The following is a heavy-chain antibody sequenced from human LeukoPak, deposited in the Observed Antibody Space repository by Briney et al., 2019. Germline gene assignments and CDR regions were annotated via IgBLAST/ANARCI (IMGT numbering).Heavy chain of an antibody. CDR3: ARANPKAVAGTKGDNWFDP. J-gene: IGHJ5*02. V-gene: IGHV4-34*01. CDR2: INHSGST. CDR1: GGSFSGYY. D-gene: IGHD6-19*01. Sequence: SETLSLTCAAYGGSFSGYYWSWIRQPSGKGLEWIGEINHSGSTNYNPSLKSRVTISVDTSKNQFSLKLSSVTAAGTAVYYCARANPKAVAGTKGDNWFDPWGQGTLVTVSS.